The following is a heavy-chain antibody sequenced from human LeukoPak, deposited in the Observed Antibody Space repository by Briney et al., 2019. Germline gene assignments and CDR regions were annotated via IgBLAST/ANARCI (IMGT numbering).Heavy chain of an antibody. Sequence: SETLSLTCAVYGGSFSGYYWSWIRQPPGKGLEWMGEINHSGSTNYNPSLKSRVTISVATSKNQFSLKLSSVTAADTAVYYCAGRIIAVTGGFDFWGQGTLVTVSS. D-gene: IGHD6-19*01. CDR2: INHSGST. J-gene: IGHJ4*02. V-gene: IGHV4-34*01. CDR3: AGRIIAVTGGFDF. CDR1: GGSFSGYY.